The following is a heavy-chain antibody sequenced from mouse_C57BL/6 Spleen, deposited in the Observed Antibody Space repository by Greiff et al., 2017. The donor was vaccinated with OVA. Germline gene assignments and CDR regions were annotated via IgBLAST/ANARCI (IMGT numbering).Heavy chain of an antibody. CDR2: ISYDGSN. J-gene: IGHJ1*03. D-gene: IGHD2-1*01. CDR1: GYSITSGYY. CDR3: TRIYRNYQRYFDV. V-gene: IGHV3-6*01. Sequence: VQLQQSGPGLVKPSQSLSLTCSVTGYSITSGYYWNWIRQFPGNKLEWMGYISYDGSNNYNPSLKNRISITRDTSKNPFFLQLTSVTTDDTATYCCTRIYRNYQRYFDVWGTGTMVTVSS.